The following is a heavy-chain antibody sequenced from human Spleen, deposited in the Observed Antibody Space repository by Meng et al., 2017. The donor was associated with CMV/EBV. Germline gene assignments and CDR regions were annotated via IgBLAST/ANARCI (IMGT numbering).Heavy chain of an antibody. Sequence: GESLKISCAASEFTFSYYWVTWVRQAPGKGLDWVAFTRYDGSNKYYADSVKGRFTISRDNSKNTLYLQMDRLRAEDTAVYYCVKNLNADYWGQGTLVTVSS. CDR1: EFTFSYYW. CDR3: VKNLNADY. V-gene: IGHV3-30*02. J-gene: IGHJ4*02. CDR2: TRYDGSNK.